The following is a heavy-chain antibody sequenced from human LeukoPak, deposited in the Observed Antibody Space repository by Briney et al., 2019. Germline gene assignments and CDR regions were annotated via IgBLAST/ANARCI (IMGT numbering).Heavy chain of an antibody. CDR1: GFTFSSYA. CDR3: AREIEEHYDSSGYYHDAFDI. J-gene: IGHJ3*02. D-gene: IGHD3-22*01. CDR2: ISYDGSNK. V-gene: IGHV3-30-3*01. Sequence: GGSLRLSCAASGFTFSSYAMHWVRQAPGKGLEWVAVISYDGSNKYYADSVKGRFTISRDNSKNTLYLQMNSLRAEDTAVYYCAREIEEHYDSSGYYHDAFDIWGQGTMVTVSS.